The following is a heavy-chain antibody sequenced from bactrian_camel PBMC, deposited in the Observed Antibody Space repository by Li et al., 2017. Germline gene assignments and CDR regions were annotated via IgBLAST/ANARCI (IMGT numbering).Heavy chain of an antibody. D-gene: IGHD2*01. V-gene: IGHV3-2*01. CDR3: ATDYCSGGYCYRYEYNY. CDR1: GFTISSYY. J-gene: IGHJ4*01. CDR2: ISSDGSNT. Sequence: QVQLVESGGGLVQPGGSLRLSCAASGFTISSYYMSWVRQAPGKGLEWVSSISSDGSNTYYADSVKGRFTISRDNAKNTVYLQMNSLKSEDTALYYCATDYCSGGYCYRYEYNYWGQGTQVTVS.